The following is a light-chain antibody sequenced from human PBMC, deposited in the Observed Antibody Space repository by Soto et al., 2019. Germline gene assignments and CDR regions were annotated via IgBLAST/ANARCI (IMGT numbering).Light chain of an antibody. Sequence: DIQMTQSPSSLSASVGDTVTITCRASQGISNSLAWYQQKAGKVPDLLIYAASTLQSGVPSHFSGSGSGTDFTLTISSLQPEDVATYYCQEYHSPPFTFSPGTKVEIK. V-gene: IGKV1-27*01. CDR1: QGISNS. CDR2: AAS. J-gene: IGKJ3*01. CDR3: QEYHSPPFT.